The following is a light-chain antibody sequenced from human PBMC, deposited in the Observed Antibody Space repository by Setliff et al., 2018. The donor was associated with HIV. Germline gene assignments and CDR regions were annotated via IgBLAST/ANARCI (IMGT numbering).Light chain of an antibody. J-gene: IGLJ2*01. Sequence: QSVLTQPPSVSAAPGQMVTISCSGGNSNIGKNSVSWYQQITGAAPTLLIYDNTRRPSGIPDRFSAHKSGTSATLVIAGLHTGDEAHYFCATWNTVSVSEIFGGGTKVTVL. CDR3: ATWNTVSVSEI. V-gene: IGLV1-51*01. CDR2: DNT. CDR1: NSNIGKNS.